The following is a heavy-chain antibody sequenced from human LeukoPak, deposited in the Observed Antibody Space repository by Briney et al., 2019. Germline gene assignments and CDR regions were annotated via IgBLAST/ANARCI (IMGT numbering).Heavy chain of an antibody. V-gene: IGHV3-30*02. D-gene: IGHD3-22*01. CDR1: GFTFSSHG. CDR2: IRYDGRNQ. CDR3: ARDTSGYWVDY. Sequence: GGSLRLSCAASGFTFSSHGFHWVRQAPGKGLEWVTFIRYDGRNQYYADSVKGRFTVSRDNSKNTLYLQMNSLRAEDTALYYCARDTSGYWVDYWGQGTLVTVSS. J-gene: IGHJ4*02.